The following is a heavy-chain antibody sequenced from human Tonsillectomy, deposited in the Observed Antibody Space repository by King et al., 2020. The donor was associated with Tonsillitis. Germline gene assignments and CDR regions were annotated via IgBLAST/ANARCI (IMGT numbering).Heavy chain of an antibody. J-gene: IGHJ4*02. Sequence: VQLQQWGAGLLKPSETLSLTCAVYGGSFSGYYWSWIRQPPGKGLEWIGEINHSGSTNCNPSLKSRVTVSVDTSKNQFSLKLSSVTAAATAVYYCARRYCSGGSCYKGPFDYWGQGTLVTVSS. CDR2: INHSGST. D-gene: IGHD2-15*01. CDR1: GGSFSGYY. CDR3: ARRYCSGGSCYKGPFDY. V-gene: IGHV4-34*01.